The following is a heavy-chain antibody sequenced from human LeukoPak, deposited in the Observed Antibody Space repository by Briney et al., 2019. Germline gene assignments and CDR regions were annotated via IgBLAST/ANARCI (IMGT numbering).Heavy chain of an antibody. CDR1: GDSFSSNSAA. CDR3: ARGTRSAFDI. J-gene: IGHJ3*02. CDR2: TYYRSKWYN. V-gene: IGHV6-1*01. Sequence: QTLSLTCAISGDSFSSNSAAWNWIRQSPSRGLEWPGRTYYRSKWYNDYALSVKSRITINPDTSKSQFSLQLNSVTPEDTAVYYCARGTRSAFDIWGQGTEVTVSP. D-gene: IGHD3/OR15-3a*01.